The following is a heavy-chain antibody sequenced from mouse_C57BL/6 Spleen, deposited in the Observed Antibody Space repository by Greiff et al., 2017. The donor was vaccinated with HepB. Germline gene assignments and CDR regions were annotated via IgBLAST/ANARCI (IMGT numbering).Heavy chain of an antibody. CDR2: IWRGGST. CDR3: ARLSDY. V-gene: IGHV2-2*01. Sequence: VKLEESGPGLVQPSQSLSITCTVSGFSLTSYGVHWVRQSPGKGLEWLGVIWRGGSTDYNAAFISRMSISKDNSKSQVFFKMNSLQADDTAIYYFARLSDYWGQGTTLTVSS. CDR1: GFSLTSYG. J-gene: IGHJ2*01.